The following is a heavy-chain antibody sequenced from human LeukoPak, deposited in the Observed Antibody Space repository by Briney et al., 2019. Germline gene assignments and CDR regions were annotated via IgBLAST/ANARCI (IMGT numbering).Heavy chain of an antibody. J-gene: IGHJ5*02. Sequence: SETLSLTCAVYGGSFSGYYWSWIRQPPGKGLEWIGEINHSGSTNYNPSLKSRVTISVDTSKNQFSLKLSSVTAADTAVYYCAKYDFWSGLGFDPWGQGTLVTVSS. D-gene: IGHD3-3*01. CDR3: AKYDFWSGLGFDP. V-gene: IGHV4-34*01. CDR1: GGSFSGYY. CDR2: INHSGST.